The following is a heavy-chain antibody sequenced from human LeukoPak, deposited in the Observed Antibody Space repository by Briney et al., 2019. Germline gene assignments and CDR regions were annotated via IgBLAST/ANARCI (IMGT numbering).Heavy chain of an antibody. D-gene: IGHD3-16*02. CDR2: INHSGST. J-gene: IGHJ6*02. V-gene: IGHV4-34*01. Sequence: SETLSLTCAVYGGSFSGYYWSWIRQPPGKGLEWIGEINHSGSTNYNPSLKSRVTISVDTSKNQFSLKLSSVTAADTAVYYCARDRGANYYYYMDVWGQGSPVTVSS. CDR3: ARDRGANYYYYMDV. CDR1: GGSFSGYY.